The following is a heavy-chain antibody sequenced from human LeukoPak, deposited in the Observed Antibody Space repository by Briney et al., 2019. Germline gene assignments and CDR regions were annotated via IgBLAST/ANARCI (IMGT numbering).Heavy chain of an antibody. J-gene: IGHJ4*02. CDR1: GYNFSRFW. Sequence: GESLKISCKGSGYNFSRFWINWVRQMPGEGLEWMGIIYPDDSDTRYSPSFQGQVTISADKSISTAYLQWSSLKASDTAMYYCASLGYDSSGYYQAFDYWGQGTLVTVSS. D-gene: IGHD3-22*01. CDR2: IYPDDSDT. V-gene: IGHV5-51*01. CDR3: ASLGYDSSGYYQAFDY.